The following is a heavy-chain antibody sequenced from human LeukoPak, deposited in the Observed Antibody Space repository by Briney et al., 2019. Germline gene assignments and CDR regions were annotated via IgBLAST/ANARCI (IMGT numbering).Heavy chain of an antibody. CDR3: AREVWFGELSERALDY. CDR2: ISAYNDNT. J-gene: IGHJ4*02. CDR1: GYTFTSYG. D-gene: IGHD3-10*01. Sequence: ASVKVSCKASGYTFTSYGISWVRQAPGQGLEWMGWISAYNDNTNYTQKLQGRVTMTTDTSTSTAYMELRSLRSDDTAVYYCAREVWFGELSERALDYWGQGTLVTV. V-gene: IGHV1-18*01.